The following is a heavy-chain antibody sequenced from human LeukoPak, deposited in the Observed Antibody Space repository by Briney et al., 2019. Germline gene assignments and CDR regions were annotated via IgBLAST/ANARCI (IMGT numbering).Heavy chain of an antibody. J-gene: IGHJ4*02. D-gene: IGHD5-12*01. CDR3: ARGGYN. CDR1: GYSISSGYY. CDR2: IYHSGST. V-gene: IGHV4-38-2*02. Sequence: SETLSLTCTVSGYSISSGYYWGWIRQPPGKGLEWIGSIYHSGSTYYNPSLKSRVTISVDTSKNQFSLKLSSVTAADTAVYYCARGGYNWGQGTLVTVSS.